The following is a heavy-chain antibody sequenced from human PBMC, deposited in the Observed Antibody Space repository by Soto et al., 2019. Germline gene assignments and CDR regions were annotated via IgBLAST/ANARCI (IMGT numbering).Heavy chain of an antibody. J-gene: IGHJ4*02. CDR2: ISAYNGNT. D-gene: IGHD2-21*02. V-gene: IGHV1-18*01. Sequence: ASVKVSCKASGYTFTSYGISWVRQAPGQGLEWMGWISAYNGNTNYAQKLKGRVTMTTDTSTSTAYMELRSLRSDDTAVYFCVRDHHGDYSSDYWGQVTLVTVSS. CDR3: VRDHHGDYSSDY. CDR1: GYTFTSYG.